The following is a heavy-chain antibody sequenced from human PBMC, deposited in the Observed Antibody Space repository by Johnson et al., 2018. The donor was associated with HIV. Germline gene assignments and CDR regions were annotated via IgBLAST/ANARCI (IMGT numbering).Heavy chain of an antibody. D-gene: IGHD5-12*01. Sequence: EVHLVESGGGLVKPGGSLRLSCAASGFTFSNAWMSWVRQAPGKGLEWVGRIKSKTDGGTTDYAAPVKGRFTISRDDSKNTLYLQMNSLKTEDTAVYYSTTGWYSGKDFPNAIDIGDQETVVTVSS. CDR2: IKSKTDGGTT. J-gene: IGHJ3*02. V-gene: IGHV3-15*01. CDR1: GFTFSNAW. CDR3: TTGWYSGKDFPNAIDI.